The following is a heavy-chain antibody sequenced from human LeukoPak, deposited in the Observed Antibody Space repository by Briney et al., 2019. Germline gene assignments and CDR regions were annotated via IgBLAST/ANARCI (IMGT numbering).Heavy chain of an antibody. V-gene: IGHV5-51*01. CDR3: ARSVYDYVWGSYRYHNWFDP. CDR1: GYSFTSCW. D-gene: IGHD3-16*02. J-gene: IGHJ5*02. Sequence: GESLKISCKGSGYSFTSCWIGWVRQMPGKGLEWMGIIYPGDSDTRYSPSFQGQVTISADKSISTAYLQWSSLKASDTVMYYCARSVYDYVWGSYRYHNWFDPWGQGTLVTVSS. CDR2: IYPGDSDT.